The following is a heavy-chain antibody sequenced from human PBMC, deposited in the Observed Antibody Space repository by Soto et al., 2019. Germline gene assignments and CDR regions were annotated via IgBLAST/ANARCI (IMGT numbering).Heavy chain of an antibody. CDR2: IWTSGST. Sequence: QVQLQESGPGLVKPSETLSLTCNVSGDSMSKYYWSWVRQPAGKGLEWIGRIWTSGSTNYNPSLKSRVTTSIDTSNKHFSLDLKSVTAADTAVDYCARTVGAAYYFDFWGQGVLVTVSS. CDR1: GDSMSKYY. V-gene: IGHV4-4*07. J-gene: IGHJ4*02. CDR3: ARTVGAAYYFDF. D-gene: IGHD3-16*01.